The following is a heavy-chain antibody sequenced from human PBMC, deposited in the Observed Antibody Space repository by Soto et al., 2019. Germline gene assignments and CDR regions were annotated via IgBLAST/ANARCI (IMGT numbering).Heavy chain of an antibody. CDR2: ISGSGGST. J-gene: IGHJ4*02. CDR3: AKDHAGAAAAGGGY. D-gene: IGHD6-13*01. V-gene: IGHV3-23*01. CDR1: GFTFSSYA. Sequence: GGSLRLSCAASGFTFSSYAMSWVRQAPGKGLEWVSAISGSGGSTYYADSVKGRFTISRDNSKNTLYLQMNSLRAEDTAVYSCAKDHAGAAAAGGGYWGQGTLVTVSS.